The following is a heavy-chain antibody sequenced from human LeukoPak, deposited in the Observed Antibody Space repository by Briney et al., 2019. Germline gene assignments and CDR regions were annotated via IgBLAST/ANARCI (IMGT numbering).Heavy chain of an antibody. D-gene: IGHD1-14*01. CDR2: VYRSGTT. CDR3: ARAVGPDRPFDY. V-gene: IGHV4-38-2*02. Sequence: PSETLSLTCTVSNYSITSGYFYWGWIRQPPGKGLGWIGNVYRSGTTYRNPSLKSRVSISIDTAKNQFSLTVSPLTAADTAQYYCARAVGPDRPFDYWGQGILVTVSS. J-gene: IGHJ4*02. CDR1: NYSITSGYFY.